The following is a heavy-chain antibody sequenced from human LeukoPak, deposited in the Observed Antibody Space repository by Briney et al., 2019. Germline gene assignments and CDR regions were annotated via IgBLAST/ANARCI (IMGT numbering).Heavy chain of an antibody. CDR1: GFTVSNNY. D-gene: IGHD6-13*01. CDR2: IYSGGNT. V-gene: IGHV3-53*01. J-gene: IGHJ4*02. Sequence: GGSLRLSCAASGFTVSNNYMSWVRQAPGKGLGWVSVIYSGGNTFYADSVKGRFTISRDNSKNMLYLQMNNLRAEDTAVYYCARDQGAAAGNWGQGTLVAVSS. CDR3: ARDQGAAAGN.